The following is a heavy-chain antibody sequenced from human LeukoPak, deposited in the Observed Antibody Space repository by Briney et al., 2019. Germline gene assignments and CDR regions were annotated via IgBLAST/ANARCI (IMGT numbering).Heavy chain of an antibody. CDR2: IGAGGTFT. CDR3: ARGIGTGYFDY. CDR1: GFTFSSYA. Sequence: GGSLRLSCTASGFTFSSYAMNWVRQAPGKGLEWVSGIGAGGTFTYYADSVKGRFTIFRDNSRNTLYLQMNSLRAEDTAVYYCARGIGTGYFDYWGQGTLVTVSS. V-gene: IGHV3-23*01. J-gene: IGHJ4*02. D-gene: IGHD3/OR15-3a*01.